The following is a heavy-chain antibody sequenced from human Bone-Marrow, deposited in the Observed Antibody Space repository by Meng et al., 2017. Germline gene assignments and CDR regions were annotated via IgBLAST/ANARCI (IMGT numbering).Heavy chain of an antibody. D-gene: IGHD3-3*01. CDR3: ARMMGIWGDDFWSGYSYYFDY. Sequence: QVQLQQWGAGLLKPSETLSLTCAVYGGSFSGYYWSWIRQPPGKGLEWIGEINHSGSTNYNPSLKSRVTISVDTSKNQFSLKLSSVTAADTAVYYSARMMGIWGDDFWSGYSYYFDYWGQGTLVTVSS. CDR2: INHSGST. J-gene: IGHJ4*02. CDR1: GGSFSGYY. V-gene: IGHV4-34*01.